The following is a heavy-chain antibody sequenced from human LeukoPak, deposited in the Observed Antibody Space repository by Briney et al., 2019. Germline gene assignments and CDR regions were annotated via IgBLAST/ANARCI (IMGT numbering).Heavy chain of an antibody. CDR1: GDSISTSNSY. V-gene: IGHV4-39*01. D-gene: IGHD3-10*01. Sequence: SETLSLTCTVSGDSISTSNSYWGWIRQPPGKGLEWIGSIYYSGNTYYNPSLKSRVTFSMDTSKNQFSLKLSFVTAADTAMFYCASLRGELHSFDYWGQGTLVTVSS. CDR2: IYYSGNT. CDR3: ASLRGELHSFDY. J-gene: IGHJ4*02.